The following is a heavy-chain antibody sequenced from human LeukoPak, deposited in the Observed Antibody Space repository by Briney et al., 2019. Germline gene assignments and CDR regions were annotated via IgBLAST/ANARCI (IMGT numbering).Heavy chain of an antibody. D-gene: IGHD2-15*01. Sequence: PGGSLRLSCTASGFIFSGSWMAWIRQAPGKGLEWVAIIKKDGSEKYYVDSMKGRFTISRDNAKNSLFLQMNSLRAEDTAIYYCTTDTWYSAGHWGQGILVTVSS. V-gene: IGHV3-7*03. J-gene: IGHJ4*02. CDR2: IKKDGSEK. CDR3: TTDTWYSAGH. CDR1: GFIFSGSW.